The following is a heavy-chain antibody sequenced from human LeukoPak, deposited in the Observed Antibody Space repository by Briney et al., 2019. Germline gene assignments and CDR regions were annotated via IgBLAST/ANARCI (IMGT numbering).Heavy chain of an antibody. CDR2: LYNTGNT. CDR1: GFTVNSNY. Sequence: GGSLRLSCAASGFTVNSNYLSWVRQAPGKGLEWVSTLYNTGNTYYANSVKGRFSISRDNSRNTLFLQMNSLRAEDTAVYYCARLTADGILCFVDWGPGTLVTVSS. D-gene: IGHD6-13*01. CDR3: ARLTADGILCFVD. J-gene: IGHJ4*02. V-gene: IGHV3-53*01.